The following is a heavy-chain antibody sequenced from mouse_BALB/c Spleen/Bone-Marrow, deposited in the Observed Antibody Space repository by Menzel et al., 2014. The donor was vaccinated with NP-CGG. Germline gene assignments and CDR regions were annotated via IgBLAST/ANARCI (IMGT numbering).Heavy chain of an antibody. CDR1: GFNIKDTY. J-gene: IGHJ2*01. Sequence: VQLQQSGTDLVKPGASVKLSCTASGFNIKDTYMHWVKQRPEQGLDWIGRIDPASGNIQYDPKFQGRAAITADTSSNTACLQLSSLTSEDTAVYYCASLTGTFDYWGQGTPLTVSS. CDR2: IDPASGNI. D-gene: IGHD4-1*01. CDR3: ASLTGTFDY. V-gene: IGHV14-3*02.